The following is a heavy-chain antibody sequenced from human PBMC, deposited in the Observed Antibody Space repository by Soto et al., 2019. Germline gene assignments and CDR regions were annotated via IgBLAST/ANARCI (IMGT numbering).Heavy chain of an antibody. Sequence: EVQLLESGGGLVKPGGSLRLSCAASGFSFSSAWMNWVRQAPGKGLEWVGRIRTKPEGETTDYPAPVKGRFTISRDDSKLTLYLQMTSQNIEDTVVYYCTTGSNEGYWGQGTLVTVSS. V-gene: IGHV3-15*07. J-gene: IGHJ4*02. CDR1: GFSFSSAW. D-gene: IGHD1-1*01. CDR3: TTGSNEGY. CDR2: IRTKPEGETT.